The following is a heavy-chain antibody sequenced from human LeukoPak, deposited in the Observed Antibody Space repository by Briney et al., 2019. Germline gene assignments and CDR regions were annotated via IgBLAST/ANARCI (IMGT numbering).Heavy chain of an antibody. CDR2: ISYDGSNK. V-gene: IGHV3-30*18. J-gene: IGHJ6*03. CDR1: GFTFSSYG. D-gene: IGHD3-10*01. Sequence: PGGSLRLSCAASGFTFSSYGMHWVRQAPGKGLEWVAVISYDGSNKYYADSVKGRFTISRDNSKNTLYLQMNSLRAEDTAVYYCAKDTYYYGSGSYGPMDVWGKGTTVTVSS. CDR3: AKDTYYYGSGSYGPMDV.